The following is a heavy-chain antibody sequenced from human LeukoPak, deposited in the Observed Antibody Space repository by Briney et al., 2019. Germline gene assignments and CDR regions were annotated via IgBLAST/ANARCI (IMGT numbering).Heavy chain of an antibody. V-gene: IGHV4-34*01. CDR3: ASAIYHMIVDH. CDR1: GGSFSGYY. CDR2: INHSGST. D-gene: IGHD3-22*01. J-gene: IGHJ4*02. Sequence: PSETLSLTCAVYGGSFSGYYWSWIRQPPGKGLEWIGEINHSGSTNYNPSLKSRVTISVDTSKNQFSLKLSSVTAADTAVYYCASAIYHMIVDHWGQGTLVTVSS.